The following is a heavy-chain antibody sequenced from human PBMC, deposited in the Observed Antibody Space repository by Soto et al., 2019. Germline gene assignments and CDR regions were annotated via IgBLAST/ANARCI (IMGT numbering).Heavy chain of an antibody. CDR3: AKVYDSSGYYWFRAFDI. CDR1: GFTFSSYA. CDR2: ISGSGGST. Sequence: GESLKISCAASGFTFSSYAMSWVRQAPGKGLEWVSAISGSGGSTYYADSVKGRFTISRDNSKNTLYLQMNSLRAEDTAVYYCAKVYDSSGYYWFRAFDIWGQGTMVTVSS. D-gene: IGHD3-22*01. J-gene: IGHJ3*02. V-gene: IGHV3-23*01.